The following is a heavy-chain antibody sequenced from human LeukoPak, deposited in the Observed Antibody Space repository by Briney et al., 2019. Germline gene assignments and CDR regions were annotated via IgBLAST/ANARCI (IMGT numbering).Heavy chain of an antibody. Sequence: SVKVSCKASGGTFSSYAISWVRQAPGQGLEWMGRIIPIFGTANYAQKFQGRVTITTDESTSTAYMELSSLRSEDTAVYYCASAQGGYGGNSNNWFDPWGQGTLVTVSS. CDR2: IIPIFGTA. CDR3: ASAQGGYGGNSNNWFDP. D-gene: IGHD4-23*01. J-gene: IGHJ5*02. V-gene: IGHV1-69*05. CDR1: GGTFSSYA.